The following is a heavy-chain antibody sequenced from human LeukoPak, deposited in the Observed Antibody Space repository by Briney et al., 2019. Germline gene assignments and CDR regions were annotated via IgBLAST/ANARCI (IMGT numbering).Heavy chain of an antibody. CDR3: ARVGVEDFWSGPGGSQADYYYYYMDV. Sequence: GGSLRLSCAASGFTFSSYAMHWVRQAPGKGLEWVAVISYDGSNKYYADSVKGRFTISRDNSKNTLYLQMNSLRAEDTAVYYCARVGVEDFWSGPGGSQADYYYYYMDVWGKGTTVTVSS. D-gene: IGHD3-3*01. CDR2: ISYDGSNK. V-gene: IGHV3-30-3*01. J-gene: IGHJ6*03. CDR1: GFTFSSYA.